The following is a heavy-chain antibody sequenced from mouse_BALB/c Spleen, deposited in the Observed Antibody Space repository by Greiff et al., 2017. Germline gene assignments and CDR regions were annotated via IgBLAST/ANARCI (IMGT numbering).Heavy chain of an antibody. CDR1: GFTFSSFG. V-gene: IGHV5-17*02. D-gene: IGHD6-1*01. J-gene: IGHJ2*01. CDR3: ARSLFLAPDD. CDR2: ISSGSSTI. Sequence: DVHLVESGGGLVQPGGSRKLSCAASGFTFSSFGMHWVRQAPEKGLEWVAYISSGSSTIYYADTVKGRFTISRDNPKNTLFLQMTSLRSEDTAMYYCARSLFLAPDDWGQGTTLTVSS.